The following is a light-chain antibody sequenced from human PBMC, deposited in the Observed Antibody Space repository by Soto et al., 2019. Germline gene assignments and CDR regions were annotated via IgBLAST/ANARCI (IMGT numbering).Light chain of an antibody. V-gene: IGKV2-28*01. CDR3: MQARQTPLT. Sequence: DIVMTQSPLSLPVTPGELASISCRSCQSLLHSNGYTYMAWYLQKPGQSPQLLIYLSSYRASVVPDMFSGSGSGTDFTLKISIVEAEDAGVYYCMQARQTPLTFGGGTKVEIK. J-gene: IGKJ4*01. CDR2: LSS. CDR1: QSLLHSNGYTY.